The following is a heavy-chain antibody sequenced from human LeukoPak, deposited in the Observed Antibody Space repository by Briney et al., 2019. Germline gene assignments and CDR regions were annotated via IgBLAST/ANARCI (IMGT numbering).Heavy chain of an antibody. Sequence: ASVKVSCKASGYTFTDYYVHWVRQAPGQGLEWMGWINPNSGGTKYEQKFQDRVTMTRDTSISTAYMELSRLRFDDTAVDYCAVYSVVLAASLVTEYWGQGTLVTVSS. CDR1: GYTFTDYY. V-gene: IGHV1-2*02. CDR2: INPNSGGT. J-gene: IGHJ4*02. CDR3: AVYSVVLAASLVTEY. D-gene: IGHD2-21*01.